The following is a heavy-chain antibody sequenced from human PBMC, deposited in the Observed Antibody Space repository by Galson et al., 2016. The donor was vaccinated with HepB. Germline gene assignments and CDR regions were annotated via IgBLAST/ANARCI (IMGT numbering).Heavy chain of an antibody. V-gene: IGHV5-10-1*01. CDR3: ARHPILATATMDY. CDR2: IDPTDSST. CDR1: GYSFTNYW. Sequence: QSGAEVKKPGESLRISCQGSGYSFTNYWISWVRQMPGKGLEWMGRIDPTDSSTNYSPSFQGHVTISADKSISTAYLQWRSLKASGTAMYYCARHPILATATMDYWGQGTLVTVSS. D-gene: IGHD5-12*01. J-gene: IGHJ4*02.